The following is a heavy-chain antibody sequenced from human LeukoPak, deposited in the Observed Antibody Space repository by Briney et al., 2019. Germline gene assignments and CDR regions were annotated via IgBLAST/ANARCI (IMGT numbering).Heavy chain of an antibody. CDR2: ISWNSGSI. Sequence: PGRSLRLSCAASGFTFDDYAMHWVRQAPGKGLEWVSGISWNSGSIGYADSVKGRFTISRDNAKNSLYLQMNSLRAEDTALYYCAKDMAEGGWQPIDYWGQGTLVTVSS. CDR1: GFTFDDYA. CDR3: AKDMAEGGWQPIDY. D-gene: IGHD2-15*01. V-gene: IGHV3-9*01. J-gene: IGHJ4*02.